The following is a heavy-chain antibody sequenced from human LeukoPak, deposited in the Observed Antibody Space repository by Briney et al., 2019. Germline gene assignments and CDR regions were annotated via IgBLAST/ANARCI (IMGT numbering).Heavy chain of an antibody. CDR3: AKRDTAMAYYYGMDV. Sequence: PGGSLRLSCAASGFTFSSYAMSWVRQAPGKGLEWVSAISGSGGSTYYADSVKGRFTISRDNSKNRLYLQMNSLRAEDTAVYYCAKRDTAMAYYYGMDVWGQGTTVTVSS. CDR2: ISGSGGST. CDR1: GFTFSSYA. V-gene: IGHV3-23*01. J-gene: IGHJ6*02. D-gene: IGHD5-18*01.